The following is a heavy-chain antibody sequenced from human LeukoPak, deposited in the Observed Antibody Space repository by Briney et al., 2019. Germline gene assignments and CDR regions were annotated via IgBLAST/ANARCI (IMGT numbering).Heavy chain of an antibody. CDR2: ISAYNGNT. V-gene: IGHV1-18*01. CDR1: GYTFTSYG. CDR3: ARGAFSPFKDTAMVISDY. J-gene: IGHJ4*02. Sequence: GASVKVSCKASGYTFTSYGISWVRQAPGQGLEWMGWISAYNGNTNYVQKFQGRVTMTRDTSISTAYMELSRLRSDDTAVYYCARGAFSPFKDTAMVISDYWGQGTLVTVSS. D-gene: IGHD5-18*01.